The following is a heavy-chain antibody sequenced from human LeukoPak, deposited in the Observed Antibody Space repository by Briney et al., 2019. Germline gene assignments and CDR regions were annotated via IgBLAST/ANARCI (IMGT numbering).Heavy chain of an antibody. CDR2: IYHSGST. D-gene: IGHD3-22*01. Sequence: PSETLSLTCAVSGYSTCSGYYWGWIRQPPGKGLEWIGSIYHSGSTYYNPSLKSRVTISVDTSKNQFSLKLSSVTAADTAVYYCASPGYDSSAAGAVDAFDIWGQGTMVTVSS. CDR1: GYSTCSGYY. CDR3: ASPGYDSSAAGAVDAFDI. V-gene: IGHV4-38-2*01. J-gene: IGHJ3*02.